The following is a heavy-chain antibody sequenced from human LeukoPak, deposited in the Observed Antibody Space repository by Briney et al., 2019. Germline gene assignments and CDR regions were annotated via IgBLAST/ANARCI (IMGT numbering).Heavy chain of an antibody. V-gene: IGHV1-24*01. CDR3: AAARPSSGYYSPYLDY. Sequence: GASVRVSCKVSGYTLTELSMHWVRQAPGKGLEWMGGFDPEDGETIYAQKFQGRVTMTEDTSTDTAYMELSSLRSEDTAVYYCAAARPSSGYYSPYLDYWGQGTLVTVSS. CDR2: FDPEDGET. D-gene: IGHD3-22*01. CDR1: GYTLTELS. J-gene: IGHJ4*02.